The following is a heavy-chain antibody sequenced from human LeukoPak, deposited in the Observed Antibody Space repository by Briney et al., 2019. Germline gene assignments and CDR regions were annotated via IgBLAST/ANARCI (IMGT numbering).Heavy chain of an antibody. D-gene: IGHD5-18*01. V-gene: IGHV3-7*03. CDR1: GFTFSDYN. CDR3: AKERYSYVEESSDY. J-gene: IGHJ4*02. Sequence: GGSLRLSFAASGFTFSDYNMRWSRQAPGEGREWGANIKKDGSDKNYVDSVKGRFTISRDNAKNTLYLQMNSLRAEDTAVYYCAKERYSYVEESSDYWGQGTLVTVSS. CDR2: IKKDGSDK.